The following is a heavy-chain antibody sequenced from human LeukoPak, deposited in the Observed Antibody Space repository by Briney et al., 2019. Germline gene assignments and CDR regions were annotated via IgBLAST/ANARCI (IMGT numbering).Heavy chain of an antibody. D-gene: IGHD6-13*01. CDR3: ARDVGIAAAGDDY. Sequence: ASVKVSCKASGYTFTGYYMHWVRQAPGQGLEWMGWINPNSGGTNYAQKFQGRVTTTRDTSISTAYMELSRLRSDDTAVYYCARDVGIAAAGDDYWGQGTLVTVSS. CDR1: GYTFTGYY. CDR2: INPNSGGT. V-gene: IGHV1-2*02. J-gene: IGHJ4*02.